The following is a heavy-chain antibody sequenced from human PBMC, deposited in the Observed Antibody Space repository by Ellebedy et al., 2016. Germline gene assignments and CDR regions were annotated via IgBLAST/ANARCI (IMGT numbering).Heavy chain of an antibody. D-gene: IGHD4-17*01. Sequence: GESLKISCAASGFTFSSYAMSWVRQAPGKGLEWVSAISGSGGSTYYADSVKGRFTISRDNSKNTLYLQMNSLRAEDTAVYYCAISHDYGDYVPFDYWGQGTLVTVSS. CDR1: GFTFSSYA. V-gene: IGHV3-23*01. J-gene: IGHJ4*02. CDR2: ISGSGGST. CDR3: AISHDYGDYVPFDY.